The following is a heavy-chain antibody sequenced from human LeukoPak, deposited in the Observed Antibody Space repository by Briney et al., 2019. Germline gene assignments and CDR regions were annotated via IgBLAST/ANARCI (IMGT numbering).Heavy chain of an antibody. D-gene: IGHD2-15*01. CDR1: GFTVSSNY. CDR3: ARDQGYCSGGSCYFFHFDY. CDR2: IYSGGST. V-gene: IGHV3-66*02. J-gene: IGHJ4*02. Sequence: GGSLRLSCAASGFTVSSNYMSWVRQAPGKGLEWVSVIYSGGSTYYTDSVKGRFTISRDNSKNTLYLQMNSLRAEDTAVYYCARDQGYCSGGSCYFFHFDYWGQGTLVTVSS.